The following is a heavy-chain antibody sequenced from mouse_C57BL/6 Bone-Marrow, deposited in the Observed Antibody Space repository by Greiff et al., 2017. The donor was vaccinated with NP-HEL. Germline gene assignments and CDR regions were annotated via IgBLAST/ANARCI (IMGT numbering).Heavy chain of an antibody. J-gene: IGHJ2*01. D-gene: IGHD2-3*01. V-gene: IGHV1-54*01. Sequence: VQGVESGAELVRPGTSVKVSCKASGYAFTNYLIEWVKQRPGQGLEWIGVINPGSGGTNYNEKFKGKATLTADKSSSTAYMQLSSLTSEDSAVYFCARDGYSPFDYWGQGTTLTVSS. CDR2: INPGSGGT. CDR3: ARDGYSPFDY. CDR1: GYAFTNYL.